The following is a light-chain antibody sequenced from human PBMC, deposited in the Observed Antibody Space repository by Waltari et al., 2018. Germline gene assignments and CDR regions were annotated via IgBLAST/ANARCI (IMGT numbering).Light chain of an antibody. J-gene: IGLJ2*01. Sequence: YVLTQPPSVSVAPGETASLTCGGRNIETKGVHWYQQKAGQAPVLVIYYDSDRPSGIPGRFSGANAGNTATLTISRGEAGDEADYYCQVWDSSSASVVFGDGARLTVL. CDR3: QVWDSSSASVV. V-gene: IGLV3-21*04. CDR2: YDS. CDR1: NIETKG.